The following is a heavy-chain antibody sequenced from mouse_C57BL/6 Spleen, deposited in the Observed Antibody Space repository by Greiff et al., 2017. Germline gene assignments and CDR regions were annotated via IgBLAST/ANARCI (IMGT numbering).Heavy chain of an antibody. CDR3: ASYGSKNAMDY. J-gene: IGHJ4*01. CDR2: IYPRSGNT. D-gene: IGHD1-1*01. Sequence: QVQLQPSGAELARPGASVKLSCKASGYTFTSYGISWVKQRTGQGLEWIGEIYPRSGNTYYNEKFKGKATLTADKSSSTAYMELRSLTSEDSAVDFCASYGSKNAMDYWGQGTSVTVSS. V-gene: IGHV1-81*01. CDR1: GYTFTSYG.